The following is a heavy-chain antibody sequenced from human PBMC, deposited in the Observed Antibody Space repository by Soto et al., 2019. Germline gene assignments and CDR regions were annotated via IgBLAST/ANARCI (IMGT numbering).Heavy chain of an antibody. CDR1: GGSISSGDYY. D-gene: IGHD6-13*01. CDR3: ATESSAAASEDYYYGMDV. J-gene: IGHJ6*02. Sequence: SETLSLTCTVSGGSISSGDYYWSWIRQPPGKGLEWIGYIYYSGSTYYNPSLKSRVTISVDTSKNQFSLKLSSVTAADTAVYYCATESSAAASEDYYYGMDVWGQGTTVTVSS. V-gene: IGHV4-30-4*01. CDR2: IYYSGST.